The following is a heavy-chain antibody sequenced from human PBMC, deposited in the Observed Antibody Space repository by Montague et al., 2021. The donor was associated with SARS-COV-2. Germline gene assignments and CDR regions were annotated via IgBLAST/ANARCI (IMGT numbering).Heavy chain of an antibody. Sequence: SETLSLTCTVSGGSTNNYYWSWIRQPAGKGLEWIGRISSSGGIXXXASXKSRVTMSLDTSKIQLSLKLSSVTAADTAVYYCARQYIGYNRRFDYWGQGALVTVS. J-gene: IGHJ4*02. CDR1: GGSTNNYY. D-gene: IGHD5-12*01. CDR2: ISSSGGI. V-gene: IGHV4-4*07. CDR3: ARQYIGYNRRFDY.